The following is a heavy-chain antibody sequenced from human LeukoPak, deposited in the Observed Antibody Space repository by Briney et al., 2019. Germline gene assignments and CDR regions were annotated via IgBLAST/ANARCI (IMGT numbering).Heavy chain of an antibody. D-gene: IGHD1-26*01. J-gene: IGHJ4*02. CDR2: IYSGGST. Sequence: GGSLRLSCAASGYTFSSYEMKWVRQAPGKGLEWVSVIYSGGSTYYADSVKGRFTISRHNSRNTLYLQMNSLRAEDTAVYYCARAQSGGSYYVDHFDYWGQGTLVTVSS. CDR1: GYTFSSYE. V-gene: IGHV3-53*04. CDR3: ARAQSGGSYYVDHFDY.